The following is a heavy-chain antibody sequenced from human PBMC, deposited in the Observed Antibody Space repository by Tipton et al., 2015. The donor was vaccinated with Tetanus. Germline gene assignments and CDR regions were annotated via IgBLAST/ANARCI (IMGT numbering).Heavy chain of an antibody. J-gene: IGHJ4*02. CDR1: GGSISSGDFY. Sequence: TLSLTCAVSGGSISSGDFYWSWIRQHPGKGLEWIGYIYYSGSTYYNPSLKSRVTISVDTSKNQFSLKLSSVTAADTAVYYCARDRGVSRGVDYWGQGTLVTVSS. D-gene: IGHD3-10*01. CDR2: IYYSGST. V-gene: IGHV4-31*11. CDR3: ARDRGVSRGVDY.